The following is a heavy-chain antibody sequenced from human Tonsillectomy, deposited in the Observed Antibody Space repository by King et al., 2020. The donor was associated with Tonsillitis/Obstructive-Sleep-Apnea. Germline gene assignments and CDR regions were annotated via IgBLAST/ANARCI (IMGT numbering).Heavy chain of an antibody. J-gene: IGHJ4*02. V-gene: IGHV1-58*01. CDR3: AAGYNKEEFDY. CDR1: GFTFTSSA. Sequence: LQLVQSGPEVKKPGTSVKVSCKASGFTFTSSAVQWVRQARGQRLEWIGWIVVGSGNTNYAQKFQERVTITRDTSTSTAYMERSSLRSEDTAVYYCAAGYNKEEFDYWGPGALVTVSS. D-gene: IGHD5-18*01. CDR2: IVVGSGNT.